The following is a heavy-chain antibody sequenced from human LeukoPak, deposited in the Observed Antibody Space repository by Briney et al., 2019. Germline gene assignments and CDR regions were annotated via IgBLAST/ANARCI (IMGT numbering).Heavy chain of an antibody. J-gene: IGHJ6*02. CDR3: AREGTGDQDYYYYGMDV. V-gene: IGHV1-8*02. CDR2: MNPNSGNT. Sequence: GASVKVSCKASGGTFSSYAISWVRQATGQGLEWMGWMNPNSGNTGYAQKFQGRVTMTRNTSISTAYMELSSLRSEDTAVYYCAREGTGDQDYYYYGMDVWGQGTTVTVSS. D-gene: IGHD7-27*01. CDR1: GGTFSSYA.